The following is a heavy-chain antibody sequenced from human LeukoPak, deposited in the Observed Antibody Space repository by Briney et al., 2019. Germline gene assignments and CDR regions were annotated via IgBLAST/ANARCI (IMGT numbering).Heavy chain of an antibody. Sequence: GRSLRLSCAASGFTFSNAWMSWVRQAPGKGLEWVGRIKSKTDGGTTDYPATVKGRFHISREDSKNTLNLQLNSLKTEHTAVYYCTTGDVVVPAAIPRYYYYYYYMDVWGKGTTVTVSS. V-gene: IGHV3-15*01. CDR1: GFTFSNAW. CDR2: IKSKTDGGTT. CDR3: TTGDVVVPAAIPRYYYYYYYMDV. D-gene: IGHD2-2*01. J-gene: IGHJ6*03.